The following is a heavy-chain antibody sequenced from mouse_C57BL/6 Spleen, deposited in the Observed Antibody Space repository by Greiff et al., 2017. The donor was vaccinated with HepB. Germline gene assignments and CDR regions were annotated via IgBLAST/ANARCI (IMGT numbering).Heavy chain of an antibody. V-gene: IGHV3-6*01. CDR2: ISYDGSN. D-gene: IGHD1-1*01. CDR1: GYSITSGYY. CDR3: ARDNYGTQYYFDY. J-gene: IGHJ2*01. Sequence: EVKVEESGPGLVKPSQSLSLTCSVTGYSITSGYYWNWIRQFPGNKLEWMGYISYDGSNNYNPSLKNRISITRDTSKNQFFLKLNSVTTEDTATYYWARDNYGTQYYFDYWGQGTTLTVSS.